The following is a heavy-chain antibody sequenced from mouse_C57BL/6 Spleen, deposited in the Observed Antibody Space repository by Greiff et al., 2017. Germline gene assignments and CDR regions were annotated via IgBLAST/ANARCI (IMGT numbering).Heavy chain of an antibody. D-gene: IGHD1-1*01. J-gene: IGHJ2*01. V-gene: IGHV1-52*01. CDR1: GYTLTSYW. CDR2: IDPSDSET. Sequence: VKLQQPGAELVRPGSSVKLSCKASGYTLTSYWMHWVKQRPIQGLEWIGNIDPSDSETHYNQKFKDKATLTVDKSSSTAYMQLSSLTSEDSAVYYCARSTSVVATDYFDYWGQGTTLTVSS. CDR3: ARSTSVVATDYFDY.